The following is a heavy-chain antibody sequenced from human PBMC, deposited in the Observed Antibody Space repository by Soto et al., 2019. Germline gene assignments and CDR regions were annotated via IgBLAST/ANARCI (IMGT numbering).Heavy chain of an antibody. D-gene: IGHD3-22*01. Sequence: PSETLSLTCTVSGGSISSGGYYWSWIRQHPGKGLEWIGYIYYSGSTYYNPSLKSRVTISVDTSKNQFSLKLSSVTAAGTAVYYCARDEDSSGYFAHFEYWGQGTLVTVSS. V-gene: IGHV4-31*03. J-gene: IGHJ4*02. CDR3: ARDEDSSGYFAHFEY. CDR1: GGSISSGGYY. CDR2: IYYSGST.